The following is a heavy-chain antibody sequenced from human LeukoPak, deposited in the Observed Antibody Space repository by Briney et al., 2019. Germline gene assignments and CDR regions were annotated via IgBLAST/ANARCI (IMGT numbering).Heavy chain of an antibody. Sequence: PGGSLRLSCAASGFTFSSYAMSWVRQAPGKGPEWVSAISGSGGSTYYADSVKGRFTISRDNSKNTLYLQMNSLRAEDTAVYYCAKSAHKYYYDSSGPFDYWGQGTLVTVSS. CDR3: AKSAHKYYYDSSGPFDY. V-gene: IGHV3-23*01. CDR2: ISGSGGST. D-gene: IGHD3-22*01. J-gene: IGHJ4*02. CDR1: GFTFSSYA.